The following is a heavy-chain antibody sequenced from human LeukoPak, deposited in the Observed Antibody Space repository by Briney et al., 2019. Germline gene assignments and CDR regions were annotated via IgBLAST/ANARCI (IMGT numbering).Heavy chain of an antibody. CDR2: ISGSGVST. V-gene: IGHV3-23*01. J-gene: IGHJ4*02. D-gene: IGHD1-1*01. CDR3: AKTPVIYWIEERGPFYFDY. Sequence: GGSLRLSCAASGFTVSSNYMSWVRQAPGKGLEWVSGISGSGVSTYYADSVKGRFTISRDNSKNTLYLQMNSLRAEDTAVYYCAKTPVIYWIEERGPFYFDYWGQGTLVAVSS. CDR1: GFTVSSNY.